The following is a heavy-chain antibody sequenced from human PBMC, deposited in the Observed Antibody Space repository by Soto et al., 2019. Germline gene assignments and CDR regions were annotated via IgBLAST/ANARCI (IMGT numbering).Heavy chain of an antibody. CDR1: GYTFTGYY. V-gene: IGHV1-2*02. D-gene: IGHD3-16*01. CDR3: SRDPIGITVGRGPPHYCMDV. Sequence: QVQLVQSGAEVKKPGASVQVSCKASGYTFTGYYMHWVRQAPGQGLEWMGWINRNGGGTNYAQKFQGRVTMTRDTSISTGYMELSRLRSDDTSVYYCSRDPIGITVGRGPPHYCMDVWGQGTTVIVSS. J-gene: IGHJ6*02. CDR2: INRNGGGT.